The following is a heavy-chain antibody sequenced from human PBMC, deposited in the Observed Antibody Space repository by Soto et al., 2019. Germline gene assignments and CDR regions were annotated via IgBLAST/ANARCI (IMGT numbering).Heavy chain of an antibody. CDR1: TYTFTGYY. J-gene: IGHJ4*02. Sequence: ASVKVSCKASTYTFTGYYMHWVRQAPGQGLEWMGWINPHSGGTNYSQKFQGWVTMTRDTSISTAYMEPNRLRSDDTAVYYCARGAALVYSSSSAFDYWGQGTLVTVSS. V-gene: IGHV1-2*04. CDR3: ARGAALVYSSSSAFDY. CDR2: INPHSGGT. D-gene: IGHD6-6*01.